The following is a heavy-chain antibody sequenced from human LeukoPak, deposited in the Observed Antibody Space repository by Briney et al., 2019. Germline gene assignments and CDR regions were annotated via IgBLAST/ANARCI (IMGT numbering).Heavy chain of an antibody. CDR3: VSYDPLDY. CDR2: ISGSGGGT. J-gene: IGHJ4*02. V-gene: IGHV3-23*01. CDR1: GVTFSSYV. Sequence: GGSLRLSCEASGVTFSSYVMSWVRQAPGKGPEWVSGISGSGGGTYYADSVKGRFAISRDNSKNTLYLQMNSLGSEDTAVYYCVSYDPLDYWGQGTLITVSS. D-gene: IGHD5-12*01.